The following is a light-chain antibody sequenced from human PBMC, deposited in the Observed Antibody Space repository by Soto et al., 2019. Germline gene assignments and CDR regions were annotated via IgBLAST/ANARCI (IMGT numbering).Light chain of an antibody. CDR3: CSSAGRSTYV. J-gene: IGLJ1*01. CDR1: HGS. V-gene: IGLV2-11*01. Sequence: QSALTQPRSVSGSPGQSLTIPCTGHGSVSWYQQHPGKVPRLIIFDVSKRPSGVPDRFSGSKSGNTASLTISGLQAEDEATYYCCSSAGRSTYVFGSGTKVTVL. CDR2: DVS.